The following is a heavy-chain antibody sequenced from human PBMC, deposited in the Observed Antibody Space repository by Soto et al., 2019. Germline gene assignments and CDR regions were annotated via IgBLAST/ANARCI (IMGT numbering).Heavy chain of an antibody. CDR2: IIPIFGTA. J-gene: IGHJ4*02. V-gene: IGHV1-69*13. D-gene: IGHD5-18*01. CDR3: ALSSSPAPGDGYSYGYDY. CDR1: GGTFSSYA. Sequence: ASVKVSCKASGGTFSSYAISWVRQAPGQGLEWMGGIIPIFGTANYAQKFQGRVTITADESTSTAYMELSSLRSEDTAVYYCALSSSPAPGDGYSYGYDYWGQGTLVTVSS.